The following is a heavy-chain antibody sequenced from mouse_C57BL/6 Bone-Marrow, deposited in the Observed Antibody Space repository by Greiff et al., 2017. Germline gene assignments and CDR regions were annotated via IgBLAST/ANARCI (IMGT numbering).Heavy chain of an antibody. CDR2: IHPNSGST. D-gene: IGHD2-5*01. CDR1: GYTFTSYW. Sequence: VQLQQSGAELVKPGASVKLSCQASGYTFTSYWMHWVKQRPGQGLEWIGMIHPNSGSTNYNEKFKSKATLTVDKSSSTAYMQLSSLTSEDSAVYYCARGGYYSNYPAWFAYWGQGTLVTVSA. J-gene: IGHJ3*01. V-gene: IGHV1-64*01. CDR3: ARGGYYSNYPAWFAY.